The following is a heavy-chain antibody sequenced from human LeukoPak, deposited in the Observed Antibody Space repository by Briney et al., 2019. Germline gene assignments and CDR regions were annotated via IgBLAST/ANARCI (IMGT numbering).Heavy chain of an antibody. D-gene: IGHD3-10*01. CDR1: GFTFGSYW. J-gene: IGHJ6*03. Sequence: SGGSLRLSCAASGFTFGSYWMTWVRQAPGKGLEWVANIKRDGSAKYYVDSVKGRFTISRDNAKNSLYLQMNSLRGEDTAVYYCAKDVMHFGSGRPYYMDVWGRGTTVIISS. CDR2: IKRDGSAK. CDR3: AKDVMHFGSGRPYYMDV. V-gene: IGHV3-7*01.